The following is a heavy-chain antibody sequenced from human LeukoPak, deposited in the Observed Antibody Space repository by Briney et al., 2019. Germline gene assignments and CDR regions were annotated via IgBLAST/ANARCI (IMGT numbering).Heavy chain of an antibody. CDR1: GYTFTSYD. Sequence: ASVKVSCKASGYTFTSYDINWVRQATGHGLEWMGWMNPNSGNTGYAQKFQGRVTMTRNTSISTAYMELSSLRSEDTAVYYCARSPTIFGVVIRLQNWFDPWGQGTLVTVSS. V-gene: IGHV1-8*01. CDR3: ARSPTIFGVVIRLQNWFDP. D-gene: IGHD3-3*01. CDR2: MNPNSGNT. J-gene: IGHJ5*02.